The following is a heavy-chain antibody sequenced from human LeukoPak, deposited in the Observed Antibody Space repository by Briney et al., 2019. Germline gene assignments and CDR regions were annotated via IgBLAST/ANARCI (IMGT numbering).Heavy chain of an antibody. Sequence: GGSLRLSCAASGFTFDDYVMHWVRQAPGKGLEWVSGISWNSGSIGYADSVKGRFTISKDNAKNSLYLQMNSLRAEDTALYYCAKAQPGYSYGRYYFDYWGQGTLVTVSS. J-gene: IGHJ4*02. D-gene: IGHD5-18*01. CDR2: ISWNSGSI. CDR3: AKAQPGYSYGRYYFDY. CDR1: GFTFDDYV. V-gene: IGHV3-9*01.